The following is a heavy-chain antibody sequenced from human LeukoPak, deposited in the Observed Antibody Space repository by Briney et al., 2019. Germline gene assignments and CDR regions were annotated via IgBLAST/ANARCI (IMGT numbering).Heavy chain of an antibody. D-gene: IGHD3-22*01. CDR3: ARYYDSSGYDHDF. V-gene: IGHV1-2*02. CDR2: INPNSGGT. J-gene: IGHJ4*02. Sequence: GASVKVSCKASGYTFTGYYMHWVRQAPGQGLERMGWINPNSGGTNFAQKFQGRVTMTRDTSISTAYMELSRLRSDDTAVYYCARYYDSSGYDHDFWGQGTLVTVSS. CDR1: GYTFTGYY.